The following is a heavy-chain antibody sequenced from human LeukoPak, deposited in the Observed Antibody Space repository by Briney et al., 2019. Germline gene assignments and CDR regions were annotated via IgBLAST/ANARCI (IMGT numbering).Heavy chain of an antibody. CDR1: GGSISSYY. V-gene: IGHV4-59*08. Sequence: PSETLSLTCTVSGGSISSYYWSWIRQAPGKGLEWIGYIYYSGSTNYNPSLKSRVTISVDTSKNQFSLKLSSVTAADTAVYYCARQKGNLAAAGTDYYYGMDVWGQGTTVTVSS. CDR2: IYYSGST. D-gene: IGHD6-13*01. CDR3: ARQKGNLAAAGTDYYYGMDV. J-gene: IGHJ6*02.